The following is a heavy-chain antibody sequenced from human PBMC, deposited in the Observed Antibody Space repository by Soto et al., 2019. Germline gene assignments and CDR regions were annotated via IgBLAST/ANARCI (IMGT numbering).Heavy chain of an antibody. Sequence: QAQLVESGGGVVQPGRSLRLSCAASGLSFGSFTMHWVRQAPGKGLEWVAFISYDGSKKYYTDPVKGRFTISRDNSKNILYLPMNSLRADDTAVYYCAKLGFDSSVNTRIFDYWGQGTLVTVSS. D-gene: IGHD3-22*01. V-gene: IGHV3-30*18. CDR2: ISYDGSKK. CDR3: AKLGFDSSVNTRIFDY. CDR1: GLSFGSFT. J-gene: IGHJ4*02.